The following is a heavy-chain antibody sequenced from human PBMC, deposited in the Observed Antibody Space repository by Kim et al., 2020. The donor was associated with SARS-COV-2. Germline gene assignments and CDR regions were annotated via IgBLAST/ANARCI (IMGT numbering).Heavy chain of an antibody. Sequence: YSPAFQGQVTIAADKSSSTAYLQWSSPKASDTAMYYCARIVATIGLFDYWGQGTLVTVSS. CDR3: ARIVATIGLFDY. D-gene: IGHD5-12*01. V-gene: IGHV5-51*01. J-gene: IGHJ4*02.